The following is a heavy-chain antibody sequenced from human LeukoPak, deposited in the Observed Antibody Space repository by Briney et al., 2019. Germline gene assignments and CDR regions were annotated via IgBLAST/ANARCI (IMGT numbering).Heavy chain of an antibody. V-gene: IGHV4-34*01. CDR3: ARQRYDFWSGYSLDY. D-gene: IGHD3-3*01. CDR2: INHSGST. Sequence: SETLSLTCAVYGGSFSGYYWSWIRQPPGKGLEWIGEINHSGSTNYNPSLKSRVTISVDTSKNQFSLKLSSVTAADTAVYYCARQRYDFWSGYSLDYWGQGTLVTVSS. CDR1: GGSFSGYY. J-gene: IGHJ4*02.